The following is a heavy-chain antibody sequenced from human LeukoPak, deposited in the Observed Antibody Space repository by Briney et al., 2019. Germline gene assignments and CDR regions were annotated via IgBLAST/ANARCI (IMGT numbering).Heavy chain of an antibody. CDR3: ARAGNSGGDY. V-gene: IGHV5-51*01. J-gene: IGHJ4*02. CDR1: GYNFASYW. D-gene: IGHD6-19*01. Sequence: GESLKISCKGSGYNFASYWIGWVRQMPGKGLEWVGIVYPADSDTRYSPSFQGQVTISADKSISTAYLQWSRLKASDTAIYYCARAGNSGGDYWGQGTLVTVSS. CDR2: VYPADSDT.